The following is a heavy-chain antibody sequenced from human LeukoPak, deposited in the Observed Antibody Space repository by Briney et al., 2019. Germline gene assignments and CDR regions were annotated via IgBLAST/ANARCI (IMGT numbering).Heavy chain of an antibody. D-gene: IGHD3-10*01. V-gene: IGHV4-38-2*02. Sequence: SETLSLTCGVSGYSISSGYYWGWVRQPPGKGLEWIGNIYHNGSTYYNPSLKSRVTISVDTSKNQFSLKVTSVTAADTAVYYCARDRSLGYSSGSYDYWGQGTLVTVSS. CDR2: IYHNGST. CDR1: GYSISSGYY. J-gene: IGHJ4*02. CDR3: ARDRSLGYSSGSYDY.